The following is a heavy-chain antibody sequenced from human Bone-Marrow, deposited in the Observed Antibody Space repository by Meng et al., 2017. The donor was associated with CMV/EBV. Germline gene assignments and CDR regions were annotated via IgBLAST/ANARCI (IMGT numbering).Heavy chain of an antibody. V-gene: IGHV4-34*01. CDR3: ARSTFWSGYHYYFSY. D-gene: IGHD3-3*01. Sequence: SETLSLTCAVYGGSFSNYYWSWIRQPPGKGLEWIGEINHSGSTNYNPSLKSRVTISVDTSKDQFYLKLSSVTAADTAVYYCARSTFWSGYHYYFSYWGHGKRVNGAS. CDR2: INHSGST. CDR1: GGSFSNYY. J-gene: IGHJ4*01.